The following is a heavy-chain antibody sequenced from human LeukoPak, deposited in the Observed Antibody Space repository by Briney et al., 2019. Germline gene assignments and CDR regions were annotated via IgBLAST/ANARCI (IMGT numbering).Heavy chain of an antibody. CDR2: INPNSGGT. CDR1: GYTFTGYY. V-gene: IGHV1-2*02. J-gene: IGHJ5*02. CDR3: AREGLDIVVVPAAIEVWFDP. Sequence: PWASVKVSCKASGYTFTGYYMHWVRQAPGQGLEWMGWINPNSGGTNYAQKFQGRVTMTRDTSISTAYMELSRLRSDATAVYYCAREGLDIVVVPAAIEVWFDPWGQGTLVTVSS. D-gene: IGHD2-2*02.